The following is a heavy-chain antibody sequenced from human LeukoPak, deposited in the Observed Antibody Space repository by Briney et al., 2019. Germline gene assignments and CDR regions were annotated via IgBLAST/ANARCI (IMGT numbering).Heavy chain of an antibody. CDR3: SRVYQDGNSGPYY. CDR1: GFTFSSYS. CDR2: ISSRSSTI. J-gene: IGHJ4*02. V-gene: IGHV3-48*04. D-gene: IGHD4-23*01. Sequence: GGSLRLSCAASGFTFSSYSMNWVRQAPGKGLEWVSYISSRSSTIYYADSVKGRFTISRDNAKNSLYLQMNSLRAEDTAVYYCSRVYQDGNSGPYYWGQGTLVTVSS.